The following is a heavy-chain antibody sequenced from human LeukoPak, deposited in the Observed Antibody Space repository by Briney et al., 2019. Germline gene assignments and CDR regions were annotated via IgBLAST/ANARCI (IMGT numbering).Heavy chain of an antibody. V-gene: IGHV3-74*01. CDR2: IDSDGSST. CDR3: ARSGAPTLDY. D-gene: IGHD2-15*01. J-gene: IGHJ4*02. CDR1: DFTFSSYW. Sequence: GGSLRLSCEASDFTFSSYWMNWVRQPPGKGLVWVSRIDSDGSSTIYADSAKGRFTISRDNAKNTLYLQMNSLRAEDTAVYYCARSGAPTLDYWGQGTLVIVSS.